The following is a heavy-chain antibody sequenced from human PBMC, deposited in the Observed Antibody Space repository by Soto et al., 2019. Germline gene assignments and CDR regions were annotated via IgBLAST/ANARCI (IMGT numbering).Heavy chain of an antibody. J-gene: IGHJ4*02. CDR1: GYTLTELS. CDR2: FDPEDGET. V-gene: IGHV1-24*01. D-gene: IGHD4-4*01. Sequence: ASLKVSCKVSGYTLTELSMHWVRQAPGKGLEWMGGFDPEDGETIYAQKFQGRVTMTEDTSTDTAYMELSSLRSEDTAVYYCATTMTTRMGLSFWGQGTLVTVSS. CDR3: ATTMTTRMGLSF.